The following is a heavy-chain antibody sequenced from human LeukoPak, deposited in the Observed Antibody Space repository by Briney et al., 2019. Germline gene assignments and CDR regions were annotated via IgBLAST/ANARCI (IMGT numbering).Heavy chain of an antibody. CDR2: IRSKAYGGTT. CDR3: TRDLSISYYDILTGYYFGSYYFDY. D-gene: IGHD3-9*01. V-gene: IGHV3-49*03. J-gene: IGHJ4*02. Sequence: GGSLRLSCAASGFTFSDYYMSWLRQAPGKGLEWVGFIRSKAYGGTTEYAASVKGRFTISRGDSKSIAYLQMNSLKTEDTAVYYCTRDLSISYYDILTGYYFGSYYFDYWGQGTLVTVSS. CDR1: GFTFSDYY.